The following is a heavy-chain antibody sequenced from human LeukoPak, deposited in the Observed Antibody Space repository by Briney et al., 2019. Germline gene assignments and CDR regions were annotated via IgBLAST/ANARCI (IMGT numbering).Heavy chain of an antibody. CDR3: ARDPSAYYDFWSGYASGAFDI. V-gene: IGHV4-59*01. CDR2: IYYSGGT. CDR1: GGSISSYY. Sequence: SETLSLTCTVSGGSISSYYWSWIRQPPGKGLEWIGYIYYSGGTNYNPSLKSRVTISVDTSKNQFSLKLSSVTAADTAVYYCARDPSAYYDFWSGYASGAFDIWGQGTMVTVSS. D-gene: IGHD3-3*01. J-gene: IGHJ3*02.